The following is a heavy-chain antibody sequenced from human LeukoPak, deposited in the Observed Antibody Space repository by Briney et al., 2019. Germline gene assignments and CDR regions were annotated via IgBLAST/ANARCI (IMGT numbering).Heavy chain of an antibody. D-gene: IGHD2-15*01. J-gene: IGHJ5*02. CDR1: GYTFTGYY. CDR2: INPNSGGT. CDR3: ARLQSYCSGGSCYLNWFDP. Sequence: ASVKVSCKASGYTFTGYYMHWVRQAPGQGLEWMGWINPNSGGTNYAQKFQGRVTMTRDTSISTAYMELSRLRSDDTAVYYCARLQSYCSGGSCYLNWFDPWGQGTLVTVSS. V-gene: IGHV1-2*02.